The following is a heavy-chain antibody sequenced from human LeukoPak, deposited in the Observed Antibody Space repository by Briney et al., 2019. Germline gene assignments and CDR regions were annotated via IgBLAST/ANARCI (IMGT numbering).Heavy chain of an antibody. D-gene: IGHD6-19*01. V-gene: IGHV3-21*01. Sequence: GGSLRLSCAASGFTFSSYSMNWVRQAPGKGLEWVSSISSSSSYIYYADSVKGRFTISRDNAKNSLYLQMNSLRAEDTAVYYCARDVVAGTYYYYGMDVWGKGTTVTVS. CDR2: ISSSSSYI. CDR1: GFTFSSYS. CDR3: ARDVVAGTYYYYGMDV. J-gene: IGHJ6*04.